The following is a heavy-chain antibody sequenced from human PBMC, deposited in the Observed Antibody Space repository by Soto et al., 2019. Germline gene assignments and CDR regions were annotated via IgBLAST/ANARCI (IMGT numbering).Heavy chain of an antibody. D-gene: IGHD2-15*01. CDR3: AYLPCSGGSCYWFSYSGMDV. CDR1: GFSLSTSGVG. V-gene: IGHV2-5*02. Sequence: QITLKESGPTLVKPTQTLTLTCTLSGFSLSTSGVGVAWIRQPPGKALEWLALIYWDDDKRYRPSLETRLTITKDTSKNQVVLTMTNVDSVDTATYYCAYLPCSGGSCYWFSYSGMDVWGQGTTVIVSS. CDR2: IYWDDDK. J-gene: IGHJ6*02.